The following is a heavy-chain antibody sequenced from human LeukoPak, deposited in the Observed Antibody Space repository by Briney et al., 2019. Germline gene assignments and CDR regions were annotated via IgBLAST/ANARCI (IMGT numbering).Heavy chain of an antibody. V-gene: IGHV1-46*01. CDR2: INPSGGST. CDR3: ARGQGRQWLAVPFDS. J-gene: IGHJ4*02. Sequence: ASVKVSCKASGYTFTSYYMHWVRQAPGQGLEWMGIINPSGGSTSYAQKFQGRVTMTRDTSTSTVYMEPSSLRSEDTAVYYCARGQGRQWLAVPFDSWGQGTLVTVSS. CDR1: GYTFTSYY. D-gene: IGHD6-19*01.